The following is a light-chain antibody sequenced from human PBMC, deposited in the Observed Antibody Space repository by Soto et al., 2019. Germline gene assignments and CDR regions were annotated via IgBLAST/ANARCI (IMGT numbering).Light chain of an antibody. CDR3: CSSVGSPNGV. Sequence: QSALTQPASVSGSPGQSITISCTGTSSDVGSCNCVSWYQQHPGKAPTLWIYEANKRPSGISNRFSGSKSGNTASLTISGLQAEDEADYYCCSSVGSPNGVFGGGTKLTVL. CDR1: SSDVGSCNC. V-gene: IGLV2-23*01. J-gene: IGLJ3*02. CDR2: EAN.